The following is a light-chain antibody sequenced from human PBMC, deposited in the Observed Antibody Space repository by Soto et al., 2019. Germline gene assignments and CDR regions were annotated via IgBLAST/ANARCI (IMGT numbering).Light chain of an antibody. CDR1: SSVVGAFNY. CDR2: DVS. V-gene: IGLV2-14*03. CDR3: SSYTLTCTYV. Sequence: QSALTQPASVSGAPGQSITISCTGTSSVVGAFNYVCWYQHHPGTAPQLIIYDVSNRPSGISNRFSGSKSGNTASLSISGLQAEYEADYYCSSYTLTCTYVFGTGTNVTVL. J-gene: IGLJ1*01.